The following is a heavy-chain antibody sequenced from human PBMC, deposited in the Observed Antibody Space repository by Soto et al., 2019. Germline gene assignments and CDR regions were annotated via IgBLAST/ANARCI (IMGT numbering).Heavy chain of an antibody. CDR1: GFSFSSQA. CDR3: ARDIYSYGSVGTPDI. D-gene: IGHD5-18*01. CDR2: ISNDGNRQ. J-gene: IGHJ3*02. V-gene: IGHV3-30-3*01. Sequence: QEQLMESGGGMVQPGRSLRLSCVASGFSFSSQAMHWVRQAPGKGLEWVAAISNDGNRQLYADSVKDRFTISRDNSRNTLDLQMNNLRTEDTGVYFCARDIYSYGSVGTPDIWGQGTMVTVSS.